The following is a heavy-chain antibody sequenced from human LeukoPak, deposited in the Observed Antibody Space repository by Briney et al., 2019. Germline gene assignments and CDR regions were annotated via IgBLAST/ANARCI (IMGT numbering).Heavy chain of an antibody. D-gene: IGHD6-13*01. CDR3: ARGVYIAAAQYGF. Sequence: SETLSLTCTVSGGSISTYYWNWIRQPPGKGLEWIGYIYYGGATNYDPSLKSRVTISVDTSKNQFSLKLSSVTAADTAVYYCARGVYIAAAQYGFWGQGTLVTVSS. CDR1: GGSISTYY. V-gene: IGHV4-59*01. CDR2: IYYGGAT. J-gene: IGHJ4*02.